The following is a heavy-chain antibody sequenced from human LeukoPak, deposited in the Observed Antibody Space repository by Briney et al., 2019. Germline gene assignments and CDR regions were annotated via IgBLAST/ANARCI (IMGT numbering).Heavy chain of an antibody. D-gene: IGHD6-13*01. J-gene: IGHJ6*03. V-gene: IGHV3-11*04. CDR1: GFTFSDYY. CDR3: AKDKGYSSSWYGHYYYMDV. Sequence: GGSLRLSCAASGFTFSDYYMSWIRQAPGKGLEWVSYISSSGSTIYYADSVKGRFTISRDNSKDTLYLQMNSLRAEDTAVYYCAKDKGYSSSWYGHYYYMDVWGKGTTVTVSS. CDR2: ISSSGSTI.